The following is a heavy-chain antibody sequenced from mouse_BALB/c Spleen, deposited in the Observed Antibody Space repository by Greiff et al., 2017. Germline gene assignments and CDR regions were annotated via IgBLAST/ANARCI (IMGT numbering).Heavy chain of an antibody. CDR3: ARHGENFDY. V-gene: IGHV5-9-3*01. J-gene: IGHJ2*01. Sequence: EVHLVESGGGLVKPGGSLKLSCAASGFTFSSYAMSWVRQTPEKRLEWVATISSGGSYTYYPDSVKGRFTISRDNAKNTLYLQMSSLRSEDTAMYYCARHGENFDYWGQGTTLTVSS. CDR2: ISSGGSYT. CDR1: GFTFSSYA.